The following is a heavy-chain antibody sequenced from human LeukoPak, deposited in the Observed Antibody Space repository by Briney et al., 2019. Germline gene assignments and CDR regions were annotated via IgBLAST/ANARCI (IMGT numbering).Heavy chain of an antibody. V-gene: IGHV1-69*10. CDR2: IIPILGIA. CDR1: GGTFSSYA. CDR3: ARDEDSSGWSLVGYYGMDV. D-gene: IGHD6-19*01. J-gene: IGHJ6*02. Sequence: SVKVSCKASGGTFSSYAISWVRQAPGQGLEWMGGIIPILGIANYAQKFQGRVTITADKSTSTAYMELSSLRSEDTAVYYCARDEDSSGWSLVGYYGMDVWGQGTTVTVSS.